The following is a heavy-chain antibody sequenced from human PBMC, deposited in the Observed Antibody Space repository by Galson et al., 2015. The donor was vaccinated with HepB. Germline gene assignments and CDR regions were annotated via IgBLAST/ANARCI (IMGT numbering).Heavy chain of an antibody. D-gene: IGHD4-23*01. CDR1: GFTFSHSA. CDR2: ISYDGSNK. J-gene: IGHJ4*02. V-gene: IGHV3-30-3*01. Sequence: SLRLSCAASGFTFSHSAMHWVRQAPGKGLEWVAVISYDGSNKYYADSVKGRFTVSRDNSKSTLYLQIDSLRAEDTAVYFCARDPGDGNQIYFDSWGQGTLATVSS. CDR3: ARDPGDGNQIYFDS.